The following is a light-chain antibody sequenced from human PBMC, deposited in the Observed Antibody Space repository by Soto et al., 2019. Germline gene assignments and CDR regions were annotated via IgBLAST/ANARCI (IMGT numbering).Light chain of an antibody. J-gene: IGKJ1*01. CDR2: GAS. Sequence: EIVLTQSPGTLSLSPGERATLSCRASQSVSSSYLAWYQQKPGQAPRLLIYGASSRATGIPDRFSGSGSGTEFTLLISRLEPEDFAAYYCQQYGSSPPWTFGQGTKVEIK. V-gene: IGKV3-20*01. CDR3: QQYGSSPPWT. CDR1: QSVSSSY.